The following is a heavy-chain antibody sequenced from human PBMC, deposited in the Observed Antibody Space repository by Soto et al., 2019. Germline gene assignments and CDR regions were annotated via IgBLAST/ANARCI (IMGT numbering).Heavy chain of an antibody. V-gene: IGHV1-18*01. CDR1: GYTFTRYG. Sequence: QVQLVQSGAEVKNPGASVKVSCKASGYTFTRYGIGWARQAPGQGLEWMGWINTYNGNTNYAQNIQGRATLTTDTSTNTAYVELRSLRSNATSISSCAMVDVYVTPSPQDVWGQGTTVIVSS. CDR2: INTYNGNT. CDR3: AMVDVYVTPSPQDV. J-gene: IGHJ6*02. D-gene: IGHD3-16*01.